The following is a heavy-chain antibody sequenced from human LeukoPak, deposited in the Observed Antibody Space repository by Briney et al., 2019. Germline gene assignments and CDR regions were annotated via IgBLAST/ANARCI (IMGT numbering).Heavy chain of an antibody. CDR1: GYTFRSYA. CDR2: ISSDGRIT. D-gene: IGHD6-19*01. V-gene: IGHV3-64*01. CDR3: GRLRGWYWLDN. J-gene: IGHJ4*02. Sequence: GGSLRLSCAASGYTFRSYAMQWVRQAPGKGLEYVSAISSDGRITHYANSVKGRFTISRDNSKNTLYLQMGSLRADDMAMYYCGRLRGWYWLDNWGQGTLVTVSS.